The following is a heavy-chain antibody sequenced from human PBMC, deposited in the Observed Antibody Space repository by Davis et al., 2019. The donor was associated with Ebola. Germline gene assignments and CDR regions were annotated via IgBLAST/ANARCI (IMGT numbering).Heavy chain of an antibody. J-gene: IGHJ6*04. V-gene: IGHV4-34*01. D-gene: IGHD2-8*01. CDR2: INHSGST. CDR3: ARDEGYCTNGVCWHVHYGMDV. CDR1: GGSFSGSY. Sequence: MPSETLSLTCAVYGGSFSGSYWSWIRHPPGKGLEWIGEINHSGSTNYSPSLKSRVTISVDTSKNQFSLKLSSVTAADTAMYYCARDEGYCTNGVCWHVHYGMDVWGKGTTVTVSS.